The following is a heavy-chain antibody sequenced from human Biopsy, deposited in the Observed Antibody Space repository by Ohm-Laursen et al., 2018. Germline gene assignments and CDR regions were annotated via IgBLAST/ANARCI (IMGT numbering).Heavy chain of an antibody. CDR2: ISYDGSGE. CDR1: GFTFTSYA. Sequence: SLRLSCAASGFTFTSYAMHWVRQAPGKGLEWVAVISYDGSGEYYADSLQGRLIISRDNPKNTVDLQINSLRAEDTAVYFCARDGKRWDYSTYFSWHFDLWGRGTLVTVSS. CDR3: ARDGKRWDYSTYFSWHFDL. J-gene: IGHJ2*01. V-gene: IGHV3-30*03. D-gene: IGHD4-11*01.